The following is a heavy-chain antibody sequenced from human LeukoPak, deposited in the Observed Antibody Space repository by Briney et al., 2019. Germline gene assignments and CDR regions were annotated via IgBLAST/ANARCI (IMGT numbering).Heavy chain of an antibody. CDR3: ARLGSYHDF. V-gene: IGHV4-4*09. CDR2: IHSSGGS. D-gene: IGHD1-26*01. J-gene: IGHJ4*02. Sequence: ETLSLTSTVSGASISNYYWSWIRQTPEKGLEWMGHIHSSGGSSYYPSLKSRLTLSIDTSRNQLSLKLPSVTAADTAVYFCARLGSYHDFWGQGALVTVSS. CDR1: GASISNYY.